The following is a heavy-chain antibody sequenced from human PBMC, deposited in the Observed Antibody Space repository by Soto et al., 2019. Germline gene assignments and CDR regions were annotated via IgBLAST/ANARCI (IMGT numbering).Heavy chain of an antibody. Sequence: GGSLRLSCAASGFGFSTHALSWVRQAPGRGLEWLSSITNTGITTHYADSVKGRFTISRENSRNTLHLQMNNLRVDVTAVYYCAKGFDYGDAKHIDHWGQGTLVTVSS. CDR2: ITNTGITT. V-gene: IGHV3-23*01. CDR1: GFGFSTHA. CDR3: AKGFDYGDAKHIDH. D-gene: IGHD4-17*01. J-gene: IGHJ4*02.